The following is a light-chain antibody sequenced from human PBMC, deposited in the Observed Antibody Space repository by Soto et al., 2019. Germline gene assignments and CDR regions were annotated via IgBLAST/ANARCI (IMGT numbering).Light chain of an antibody. CDR3: QHYNSYSEA. Sequence: DIPLTPSPSSLSASEGDRVTITCRASQDIRSALGWYQQKPGKVPKLLIYKASTLKSGVPSRFSGSGSGTEFTLTISSLQPDDFATYYCQHYNSYSEAFGQGTKVDIK. J-gene: IGKJ1*01. CDR1: QDIRSA. CDR2: KAS. V-gene: IGKV1-5*03.